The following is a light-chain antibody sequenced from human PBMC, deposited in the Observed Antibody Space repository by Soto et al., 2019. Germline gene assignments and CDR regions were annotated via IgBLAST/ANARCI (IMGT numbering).Light chain of an antibody. CDR1: QSLLHSNGFNY. CDR2: SGS. J-gene: IGKJ3*01. V-gene: IGKV2-28*01. Sequence: DIVMTQSPLSLPVTPGEPASISCRSSQSLLHSNGFNYLDWYLQQPGQSPQLLIYSGSNRASGVPYRLSGSGSGTDFTLKISRVEAEDVGVYYCMQALQTPGVTFGPGTKVDIK. CDR3: MQALQTPGVT.